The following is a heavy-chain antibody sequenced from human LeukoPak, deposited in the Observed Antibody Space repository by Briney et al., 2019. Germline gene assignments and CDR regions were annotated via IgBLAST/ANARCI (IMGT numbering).Heavy chain of an antibody. V-gene: IGHV4-34*01. CDR2: INHSGST. CDR3: ARSAYYSGMDV. CDR1: GEPFSNYY. Sequence: NPSETLSLTCAVYGEPFSNYYWSWLRQPPGKGLEWIGEINHSGSTHYNPSLTSRVNISVDTSKNQFSLNLSSVTAADTAVYYCARSAYYSGMDVWGQGTTVTVSS. J-gene: IGHJ6*02.